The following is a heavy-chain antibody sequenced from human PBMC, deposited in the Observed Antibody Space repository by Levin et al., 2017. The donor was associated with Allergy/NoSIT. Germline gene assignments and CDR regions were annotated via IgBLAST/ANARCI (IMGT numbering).Heavy chain of an antibody. CDR2: ISGSGGST. CDR3: ARESLYCSGGSCYSLGAFDY. Sequence: TGGSLRLSCAASGFTFSSYAMSWVRQAPGKGLEWVSAISGSGGSTYYADSVKGRFTISRDNSKNTLYLQMNSLRAEDTAVYYCARESLYCSGGSCYSLGAFDYWGQGTLVTVSS. CDR1: GFTFSSYA. V-gene: IGHV3-23*01. J-gene: IGHJ4*02. D-gene: IGHD2-15*01.